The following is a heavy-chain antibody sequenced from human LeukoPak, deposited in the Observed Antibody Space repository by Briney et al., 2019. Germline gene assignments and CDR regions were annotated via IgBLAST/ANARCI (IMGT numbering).Heavy chain of an antibody. CDR3: ATLGYSYGTDY. J-gene: IGHJ4*02. Sequence: SETLSLTCTVSGDSISSGNYYWAWIRQPAGRGLEWIGRIYTSGSTNYNPSLKSRLTISVDTSKNQFSLKLSSVTAADTAVYYCATLGYSYGTDYWGQGTLVTVSS. CDR1: GDSISSGNYY. D-gene: IGHD5-18*01. CDR2: IYTSGST. V-gene: IGHV4-61*02.